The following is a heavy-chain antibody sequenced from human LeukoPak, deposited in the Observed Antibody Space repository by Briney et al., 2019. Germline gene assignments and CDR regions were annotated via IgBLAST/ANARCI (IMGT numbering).Heavy chain of an antibody. CDR1: GGTFSSYA. CDR3: ARLCSGGSCYSGAFGY. V-gene: IGHV1-69*01. CDR2: IIPIFGTA. D-gene: IGHD2-15*01. Sequence: SVKVSCKASGGTFSSYAISWVRQAPGQGLEWTGGIIPIFGTANYAQKFQGRVTITADESTSTAYMELSSLRSEDTAVYYCARLCSGGSCYSGAFGYWGQGTLVTVSS. J-gene: IGHJ4*02.